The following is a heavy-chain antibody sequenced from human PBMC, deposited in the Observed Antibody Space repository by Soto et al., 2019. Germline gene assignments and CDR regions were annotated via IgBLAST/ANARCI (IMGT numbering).Heavy chain of an antibody. CDR3: AKDRSGGWLINDAFDI. CDR2: ISAYNGNT. D-gene: IGHD6-19*01. J-gene: IGHJ3*02. Sequence: ASVKVSCKASGYTFTSYGISWVRQAPGQGLEWMGWISAYNGNTNYAQKLQGRVTMTTDTSTSTAYMELRSLRSDDTAVYYCAKDRSGGWLINDAFDIWGQGTMVTVS. V-gene: IGHV1-18*01. CDR1: GYTFTSYG.